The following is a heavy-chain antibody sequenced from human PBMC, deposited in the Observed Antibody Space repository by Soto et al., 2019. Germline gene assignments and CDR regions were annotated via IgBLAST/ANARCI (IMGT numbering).Heavy chain of an antibody. CDR1: GFTFSTYT. Sequence: QVELVESGGGVVQPGRSLRLSCAASGFTFSTYTMYWVRQAPGKGLEWVAGLSNNGINTDYADSVKGRFTISRDNSMHTLYLQMNSLRAEDTAVYFCAREGSLSVAAPGYWGQGTLVTVSS. V-gene: IGHV3-30-3*01. D-gene: IGHD6-19*01. J-gene: IGHJ4*02. CDR2: LSNNGINT. CDR3: AREGSLSVAAPGY.